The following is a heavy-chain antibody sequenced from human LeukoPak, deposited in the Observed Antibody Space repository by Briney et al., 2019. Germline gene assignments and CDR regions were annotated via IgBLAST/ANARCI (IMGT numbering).Heavy chain of an antibody. CDR2: IYYSGST. CDR1: GGSTSSSSYY. J-gene: IGHJ6*03. D-gene: IGHD2-2*01. Sequence: SETLSLTCTVSGGSTSSSSYYWGWIRQPPGKGLEWIGSIYYSGSTYYNPSLKSRVTISVDTSKNQFSLKLSSVTAADTAVYYCASCSSTSCYYYYMDVWGKGTTVTVSS. V-gene: IGHV4-39*07. CDR3: ASCSSTSCYYYYMDV.